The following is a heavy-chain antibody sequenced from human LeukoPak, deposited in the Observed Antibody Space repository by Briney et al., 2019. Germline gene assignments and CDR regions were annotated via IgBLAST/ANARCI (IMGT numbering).Heavy chain of an antibody. CDR3: ARHEWASSWYKRGYFDY. CDR1: GGSISSSSYY. D-gene: IGHD6-13*01. V-gene: IGHV4-39*01. J-gene: IGHJ4*02. CDR2: IYYSGST. Sequence: PSETLSLTCTVSGGSISSSSYYWGWIRQPPGKGLEWIGSIYYSGSTYYNPSLKSRVTISVDTSKNQFSLKLSSVTAADTAVYYCARHEWASSWYKRGYFDYWGQGTLVTVSS.